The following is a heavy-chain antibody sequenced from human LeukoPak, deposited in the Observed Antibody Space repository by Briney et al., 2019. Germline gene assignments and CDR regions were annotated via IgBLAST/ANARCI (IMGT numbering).Heavy chain of an antibody. V-gene: IGHV3-53*01. CDR3: ARDLPVVF. J-gene: IGHJ4*02. D-gene: IGHD3-10*01. CDR2: IYSGGNT. Sequence: GGSLRLSCAASGFTVSSSYMTWVRQAPGKGLEWVSVIYSGGNTYYADSVKGRFTISRDNSKNTLYLQMNSLRAEDTAVYYRARDLPVVFWGQGTLVTVSS. CDR1: GFTVSSSY.